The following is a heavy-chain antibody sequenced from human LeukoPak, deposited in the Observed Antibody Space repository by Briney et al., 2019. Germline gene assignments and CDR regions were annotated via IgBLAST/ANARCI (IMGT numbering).Heavy chain of an antibody. Sequence: GGSLRLSCAASGFTFSNYWMNWVRQAPGKGPEWVAIIKKDGSEKYYVDSVKGRFTISRDNAKNSLYLQMNSLRADDTAVYFCAGGTGFLIDYWGQGALVTVSS. J-gene: IGHJ4*02. CDR1: GFTFSNYW. D-gene: IGHD2/OR15-2a*01. V-gene: IGHV3-7*01. CDR3: AGGTGFLIDY. CDR2: IKKDGSEK.